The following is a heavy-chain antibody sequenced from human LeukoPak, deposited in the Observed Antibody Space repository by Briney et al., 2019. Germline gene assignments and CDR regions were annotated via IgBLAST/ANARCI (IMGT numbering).Heavy chain of an antibody. J-gene: IGHJ4*02. V-gene: IGHV4-59*01. CDR2: IYYSGST. D-gene: IGHD4-17*01. Sequence: PSETLSLTCTVSGGSISSYYWSWIRQPPGKGLEWIGYIYYSGSTNYNPSLKSRVTISVDTSKNQFSLKLSSVTAADTAVYYCARDGDYGGIDYWGQGTLVTVSS. CDR3: ARDGDYGGIDY. CDR1: GGSISSYY.